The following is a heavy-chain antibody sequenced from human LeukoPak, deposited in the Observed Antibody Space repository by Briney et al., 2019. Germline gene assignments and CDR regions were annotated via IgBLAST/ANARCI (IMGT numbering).Heavy chain of an antibody. J-gene: IGHJ4*02. V-gene: IGHV3-7*01. Sequence: GGSLRLSCAASGFSFSQYCMSCVRQGPGKGLEWVASISPDGSRSGECDADTAEGRFTISRDNGKNVVYIQMNSLSAEDTALFYCARLYGGVTTFDYWGQGTLVTVSS. CDR2: ISPDGSRSGE. CDR1: GFSFSQYC. D-gene: IGHD4-17*01. CDR3: ARLYGGVTTFDY.